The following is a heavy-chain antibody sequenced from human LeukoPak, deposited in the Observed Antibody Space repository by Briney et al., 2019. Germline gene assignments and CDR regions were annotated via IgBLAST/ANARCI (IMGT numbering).Heavy chain of an antibody. D-gene: IGHD3-9*01. J-gene: IGHJ6*02. Sequence: PGGSLRLSCAASGFTFSSYGMHWVRQAPGKGLEWVAFIRYDGSNKYYADSVKGRFTLYRDNSKNTLYLQMNSLRAEDTAVFFFPAEDGIRYFDWSSYYYGMDVWGQGTTVTVSS. CDR3: PAEDGIRYFDWSSYYYGMDV. CDR2: IRYDGSNK. CDR1: GFTFSSYG. V-gene: IGHV3-30*02.